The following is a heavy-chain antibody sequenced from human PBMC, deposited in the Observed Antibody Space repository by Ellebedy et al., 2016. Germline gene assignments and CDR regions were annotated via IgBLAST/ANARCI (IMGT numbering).Heavy chain of an antibody. V-gene: IGHV1-69*13. CDR1: GGTFSSYA. J-gene: IGHJ3*02. D-gene: IGHD3-22*01. CDR3: ARFVEGYYDSSGSAFDI. CDR2: IIPIFGTA. Sequence: SVKVSCXASGGTFSSYAISWVRQAPGQGLEWMGGIIPIFGTANYAQKFQGRVTITADESTSTAYMELSSLRSEDTAVYYCARFVEGYYDSSGSAFDIWGQGTMVTVSS.